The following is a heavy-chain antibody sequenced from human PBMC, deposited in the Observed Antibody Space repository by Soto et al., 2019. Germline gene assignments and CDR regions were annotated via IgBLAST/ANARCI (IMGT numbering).Heavy chain of an antibody. V-gene: IGHV4-31*03. J-gene: IGHJ4*02. Sequence: SETLSLTCTVSGGSITRGAYYWSWIRQHPGKGLEWIGYIYYSGSTYYSPSLKSRVTISVDTSKNQFSLKLSSVTAADTAVYYCARAGYYYDSSGLFDYWGQGTLVTVSS. CDR3: ARAGYYYDSSGLFDY. D-gene: IGHD3-22*01. CDR1: GGSITRGAYY. CDR2: IYYSGST.